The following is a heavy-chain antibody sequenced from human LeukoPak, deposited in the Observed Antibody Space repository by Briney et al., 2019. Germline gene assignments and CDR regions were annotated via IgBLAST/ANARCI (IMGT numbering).Heavy chain of an antibody. Sequence: GGSLRLSCTASGVTLSSYAMSWARQAPGKGLEWVSGISSSGSGGNTYYADSVKGRFTISRDSSKNTLFLQMNSLSAEDTALYFCARKAQYNGHYPLDYWGQGTLVTVSS. CDR3: ARKAQYNGHYPLDY. J-gene: IGHJ4*02. D-gene: IGHD1-7*01. CDR1: GVTLSSYA. V-gene: IGHV3-23*01. CDR2: ISSSGSGGNT.